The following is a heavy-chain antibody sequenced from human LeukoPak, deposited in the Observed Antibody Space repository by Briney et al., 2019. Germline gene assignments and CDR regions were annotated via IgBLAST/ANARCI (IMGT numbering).Heavy chain of an antibody. Sequence: SETLSLTCIVSGGSISTYYWSWIRQPPGQELEWIGYIYYRRSSNYNPSLKSRVTISVDTSKNQFSLKLSSVTAADTAVYYCARGIGSYLPIGYWGQGTLVTVSS. D-gene: IGHD1-26*01. V-gene: IGHV4-59*01. CDR2: IYYRRSS. CDR1: GGSISTYY. J-gene: IGHJ4*02. CDR3: ARGIGSYLPIGY.